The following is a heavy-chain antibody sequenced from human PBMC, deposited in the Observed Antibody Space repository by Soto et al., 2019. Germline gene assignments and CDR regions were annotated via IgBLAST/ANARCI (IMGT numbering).Heavy chain of an antibody. D-gene: IGHD4-17*01. V-gene: IGHV3-30*18. CDR3: AKDRGALRWSEEHYFFDY. CDR1: GFTFSSYG. J-gene: IGHJ4*02. Sequence: GGSLRLSCAASGFTFSSYGMHWVRQAPGKGLEWVAVILYDGSNKYYADSVKGRFTISRDNSKNTLYLQMNSLRPEDTAVYYCAKDRGALRWSEEHYFFDYWGQGTLVTVSS. CDR2: ILYDGSNK.